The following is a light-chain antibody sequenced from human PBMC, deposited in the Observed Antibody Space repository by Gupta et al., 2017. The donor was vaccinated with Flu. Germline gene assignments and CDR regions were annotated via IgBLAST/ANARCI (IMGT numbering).Light chain of an antibody. J-gene: IGKJ3*01. Sequence: ISSNLNWYQHKTGKAPNLLIFAASDLQSGVPSRFSGSGSGTDFTLTISSLQAEDFATYYCQQSYSTPFTFGPGTKVDI. CDR2: AAS. CDR1: ISSN. CDR3: QQSYSTPFT. V-gene: IGKV1-39*01.